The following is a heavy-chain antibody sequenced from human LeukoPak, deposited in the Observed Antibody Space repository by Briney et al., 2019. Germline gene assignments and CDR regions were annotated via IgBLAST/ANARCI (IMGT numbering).Heavy chain of an antibody. CDR2: ISGSGGST. D-gene: IGHD3-16*01. CDR3: AKGRGYYDYVWGSNTIYFVY. J-gene: IGHJ4*02. CDR1: GFMFSSYA. Sequence: GGSLRLSCAASGFMFSSYAMTWVRQAPGKGLEWVSAISGSGGSTYYADSVKGRFTISRDNSKNTLYLQMNSLRAEDTAVYYCAKGRGYYDYVWGSNTIYFVYWGQGTLVTVSS. V-gene: IGHV3-23*01.